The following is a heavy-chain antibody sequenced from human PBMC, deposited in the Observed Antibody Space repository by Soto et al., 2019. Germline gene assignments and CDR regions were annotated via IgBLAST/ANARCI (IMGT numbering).Heavy chain of an antibody. Sequence: PGGSLSLPCAASGFTFSSHAMSWVLQAPGKGLEWVSAISASGGSTYYADSVKGRFTISRDNSKNTLYLQMNSLRAEDTAVYYCAKEKLERHFGFDNCGQGTLVTV. CDR3: AKEKLERHFGFDN. CDR2: ISASGGST. J-gene: IGHJ4*02. V-gene: IGHV3-23*01. CDR1: GFTFSSHA. D-gene: IGHD1-1*01.